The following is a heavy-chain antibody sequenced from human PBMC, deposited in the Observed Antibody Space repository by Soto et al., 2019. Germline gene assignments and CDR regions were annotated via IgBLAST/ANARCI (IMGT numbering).Heavy chain of an antibody. V-gene: IGHV3-23*01. CDR1: GFTFSSYA. Sequence: GGSLRLSCAASGFTFSSYAMSWVRQAPGKGLGWVSAISGSGGSTYYADSVKGRFTISRDNSKNTLYLQMNSLRAEDTAVYYCAKDLAIFGVVSFDYWGQGTLVTVSS. D-gene: IGHD3-3*01. J-gene: IGHJ4*02. CDR3: AKDLAIFGVVSFDY. CDR2: ISGSGGST.